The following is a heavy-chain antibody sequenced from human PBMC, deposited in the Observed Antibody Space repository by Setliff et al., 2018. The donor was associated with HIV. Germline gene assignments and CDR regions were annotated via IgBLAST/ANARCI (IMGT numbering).Heavy chain of an antibody. D-gene: IGHD3-10*01. CDR2: IYISGST. J-gene: IGHJ5*02. V-gene: IGHV4-61*02. CDR3: ARVGDYGSGGWFDP. Sequence: SETLSLTCSVSGGSISSGSYYWSWIRQPAGKGLEWIGRIYISGSTNYNPSLKSRVTISVDTSKNQFSLKLSSVTAADTAVYYCARVGDYGSGGWFDPWGQGTLVTVSS. CDR1: GGSISSGSYY.